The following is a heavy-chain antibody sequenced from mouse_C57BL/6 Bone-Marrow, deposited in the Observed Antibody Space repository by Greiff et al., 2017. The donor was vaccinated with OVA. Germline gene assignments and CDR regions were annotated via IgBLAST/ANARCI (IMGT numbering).Heavy chain of an antibody. Sequence: EVKLMESGGGLVQPKGSLKLSCAASGFSFNTYAMNWVRQAPGKGLEWVARLRSKSNNYATYYADSVKDRFTISRDDSESMLDLQMNNLKTEDTAMYYCVRPPIDDYYGSSGFAYGGQGTLVTVSA. D-gene: IGHD1-1*01. V-gene: IGHV10-1*01. CDR2: LRSKSNNYAT. CDR1: GFSFNTYA. J-gene: IGHJ3*01. CDR3: VRPPIDDYYGSSGFAY.